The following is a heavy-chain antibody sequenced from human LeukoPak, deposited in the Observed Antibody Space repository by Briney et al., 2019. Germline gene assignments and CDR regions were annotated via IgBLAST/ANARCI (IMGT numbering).Heavy chain of an antibody. V-gene: IGHV3-7*04. J-gene: IGHJ4*02. CDR3: ARARYGSGGYFFDF. CDR2: IKQDGSEI. Sequence: GGSLRLSCAASGFNFNSYWMSWVRQAPGKGLECVANIKQDGSEIYFVDSVKGRFTISRGNAKSSLYLQMNSLRGEDKAVYYCARARYGSGGYFFDFWGQG. D-gene: IGHD3-10*01. CDR1: GFNFNSYW.